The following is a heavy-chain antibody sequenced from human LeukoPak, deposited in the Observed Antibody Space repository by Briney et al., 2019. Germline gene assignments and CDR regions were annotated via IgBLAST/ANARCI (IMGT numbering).Heavy chain of an antibody. CDR2: IGTAGDT. Sequence: PGGSLRLSCAASGFTFSSYDMHWVRQATGKGLECVSAIGTAGDTYYPGSVKGRFTISRENAKNSLYLQMNSLRAGDTAVYYCARLGFTKDAFDIWGQGTMVTVSS. J-gene: IGHJ3*02. CDR1: GFTFSSYD. V-gene: IGHV3-13*01. D-gene: IGHD2-8*01. CDR3: ARLGFTKDAFDI.